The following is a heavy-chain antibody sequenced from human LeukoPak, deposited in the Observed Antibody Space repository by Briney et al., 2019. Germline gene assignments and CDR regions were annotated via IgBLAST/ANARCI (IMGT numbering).Heavy chain of an antibody. V-gene: IGHV4-59*01. D-gene: IGHD4-11*01. Sequence: SETLSLTCTVSGGSISSYYWSWIRQPPGKGLEWIGYIYYSGSTNYNPSLKSRVTISVDTSRNQFSLKLSSVTAADTAVYYCARGIYSLDYWGQGTLVTVSS. CDR1: GGSISSYY. J-gene: IGHJ4*02. CDR2: IYYSGST. CDR3: ARGIYSLDY.